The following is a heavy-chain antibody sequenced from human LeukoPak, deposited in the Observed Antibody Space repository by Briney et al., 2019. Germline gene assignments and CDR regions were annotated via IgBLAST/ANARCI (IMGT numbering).Heavy chain of an antibody. CDR1: GFTFSDYY. V-gene: IGHV3-11*01. Sequence: GGSLRLSCAASGFTFSDYYMSWIRQAPGKGLEWVSYISSSGSTIYYADSVKGRFTISRDNAKNSLYLQMNSLRAEDTAVYYCARDGVVPAASVLVSGGGQPFDYWGQGTLVTVSS. CDR2: ISSSGSTI. CDR3: ARDGVVPAASVLVSGGGQPFDY. J-gene: IGHJ4*02. D-gene: IGHD2-2*01.